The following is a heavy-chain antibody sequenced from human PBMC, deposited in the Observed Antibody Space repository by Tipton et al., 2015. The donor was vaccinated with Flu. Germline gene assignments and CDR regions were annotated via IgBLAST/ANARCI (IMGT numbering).Heavy chain of an antibody. CDR2: TYISGST. CDR3: ACERSYGDWYCDL. D-gene: IGHD4-17*01. CDR1: GGSISSYY. J-gene: IGHJ2*01. Sequence: TLSLTCTVSGGSISSYYWGWIRQSAGKGLEWIGRTYISGSTNYNPSLKSRGAMSVDTSKNQFSLKLSSVTAADMAIYYCACERSYGDWYCDLWARGTLVTVSS. V-gene: IGHV4-4*07.